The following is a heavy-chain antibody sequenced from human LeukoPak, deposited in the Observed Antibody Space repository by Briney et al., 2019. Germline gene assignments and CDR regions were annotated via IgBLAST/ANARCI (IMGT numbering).Heavy chain of an antibody. V-gene: IGHV1-69*05. CDR1: GGTFSSYA. J-gene: IGHJ3*02. D-gene: IGHD7-27*01. Sequence: ASVKVSCKASGGTFSSYAISWVRQAPGQGLEWMGGIIPIFGTANYAQKFQGRVTITTDESTSTAYMELSSLRSEDTAVYYCARERPWGSRAFDIWGQGTMVTVSS. CDR2: IIPIFGTA. CDR3: ARERPWGSRAFDI.